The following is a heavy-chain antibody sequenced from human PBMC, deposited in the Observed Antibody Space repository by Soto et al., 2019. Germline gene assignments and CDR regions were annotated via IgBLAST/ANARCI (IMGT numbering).Heavy chain of an antibody. Sequence: QVQFVQSGAEVREPGASVKVSCKASGFIFTNYAIHWVRQAPGQRLEWMGWINAGTGNTKYAQNFQGRVAITRDTSASTAYMELSSLTSEDTAVYYCTRDGRATGTTDFDFWGQGILATVSS. CDR3: TRDGRATGTTDFDF. J-gene: IGHJ4*02. CDR1: GFIFTNYA. D-gene: IGHD1-7*01. CDR2: INAGTGNT. V-gene: IGHV1-3*01.